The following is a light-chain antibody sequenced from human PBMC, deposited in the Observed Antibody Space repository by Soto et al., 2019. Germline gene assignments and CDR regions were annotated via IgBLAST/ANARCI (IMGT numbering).Light chain of an antibody. J-gene: IGKJ2*01. CDR1: QYINNY. CDR3: QQSYSTPPYT. CDR2: AAY. V-gene: IGKV1-39*01. Sequence: DIHMSQSPSSLSTSVGDRVTITCRASQYINNYLNWYQQKPAQAPKLLIFAAYNLQSGVPSRCSCSGSGTDFTLNIGSLQPEDFGTYYGQQSYSTPPYTVGQGTEL.